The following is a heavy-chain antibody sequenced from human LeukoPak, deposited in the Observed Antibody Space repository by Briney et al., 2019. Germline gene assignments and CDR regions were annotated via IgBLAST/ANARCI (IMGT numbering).Heavy chain of an antibody. D-gene: IGHD1-26*01. CDR2: IYYSGST. CDR3: ASTKGELGFDD. CDR1: GGSISSYY. Sequence: SETLSLTCTVSGGSISSYYWRWIRQPPGKGLEWIGYIYYSGSTNYNPSLKSRVTISVDTSKNQFSLKLSSVTAADTAVYYCASTKGELGFDDWGQGTLVTVSS. J-gene: IGHJ4*02. V-gene: IGHV4-59*01.